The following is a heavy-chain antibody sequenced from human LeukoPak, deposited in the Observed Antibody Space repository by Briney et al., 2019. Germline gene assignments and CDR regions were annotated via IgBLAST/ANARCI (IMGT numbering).Heavy chain of an antibody. CDR2: IKQDGSDN. V-gene: IGHV3-7*01. Sequence: GGSLCLSCAASGFSFSSYWMSWVRQPPGKGLEWVANIKQDGSDNYYADSMKGRLTTFRTNDKNLLFMQMNILRAEPTALSYCARAAAAGFYGWGQRALVSVS. CDR3: ARAAAAGFYG. D-gene: IGHD2-2*01. CDR1: GFSFSSYW. J-gene: IGHJ4*02.